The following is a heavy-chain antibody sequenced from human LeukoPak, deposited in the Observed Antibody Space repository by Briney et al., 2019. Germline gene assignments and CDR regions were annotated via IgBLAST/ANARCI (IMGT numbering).Heavy chain of an antibody. V-gene: IGHV3-23*01. CDR3: AKEGRYSYGGVVFDY. CDR1: GFTFSSYA. J-gene: IGHJ4*02. Sequence: PGGSLRLSCAASGFTFSSYAMSWVRQAPGKGLEWVSTISGSGGSTYYADSVKGRFTISRDNSKDTLYLQMNSLRAEDTAVYYCAKEGRYSYGGVVFDYWGQGTLVTVSS. CDR2: ISGSGGST. D-gene: IGHD5-18*01.